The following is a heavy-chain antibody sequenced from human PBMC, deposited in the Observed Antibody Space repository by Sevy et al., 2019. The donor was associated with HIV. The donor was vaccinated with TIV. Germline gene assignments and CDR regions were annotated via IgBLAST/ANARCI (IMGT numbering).Heavy chain of an antibody. J-gene: IGHJ4*02. D-gene: IGHD3-22*01. CDR2: ISGSGGNT. V-gene: IGHV3-23*01. CDR1: GFTFSSYA. Sequence: GGSLRLSCAASGFTFSSYAMSWVRQAPGKGLEWVSAISGSGGNTYYADSVMGRFTISRDNTKNTLYLQMNSVRAEENDCVCGTTEPKYYYDSRGSDYWGQGTLVTVSS. CDR3: TTEPKYYYDSRGSDY.